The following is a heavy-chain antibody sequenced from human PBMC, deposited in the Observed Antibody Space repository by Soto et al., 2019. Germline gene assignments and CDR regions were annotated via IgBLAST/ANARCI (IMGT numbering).Heavy chain of an antibody. Sequence: SETLSLTXTVSGGSINSYYWSWIRQPAGKGLEWIGRIYTSGSTNYNPSLKSRVTMSVDTSKNQFSLKLSSVTAADTAVYYCARDLALSAWFDYWGQGTLVTVSS. CDR2: IYTSGST. CDR3: ARDLALSAWFDY. V-gene: IGHV4-4*07. J-gene: IGHJ4*02. CDR1: GGSINSYY.